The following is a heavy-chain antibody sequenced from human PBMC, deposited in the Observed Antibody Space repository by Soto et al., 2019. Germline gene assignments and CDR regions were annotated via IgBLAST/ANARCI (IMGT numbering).Heavy chain of an antibody. CDR3: ATGPYCTNGVCYTSGGWYFDL. CDR2: INPNSGGT. J-gene: IGHJ2*01. CDR1: GYTFTGYY. D-gene: IGHD2-8*01. Sequence: ASVKVSCKASGYTFTGYYMHWVRQAPGQGLEWMGWINPNSGGTNYAQKFQGWVTMTRDTSISTAYMELSRLRSEDTAVYYCATGPYCTNGVCYTSGGWYFDLWGRGTLVTVSS. V-gene: IGHV1-2*04.